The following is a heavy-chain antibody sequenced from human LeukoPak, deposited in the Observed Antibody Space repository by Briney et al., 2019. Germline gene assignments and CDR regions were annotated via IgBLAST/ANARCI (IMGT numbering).Heavy chain of an antibody. CDR2: ISSASGTI. J-gene: IGHJ4*02. V-gene: IGHV3-48*03. CDR3: ARAPYDILTGYSPYYFES. D-gene: IGHD3-9*01. CDR1: GFTFSSYE. Sequence: GGSLRLSCAASGFTFSSYEMSWVRQAPGKGLEWVSYISSASGTIYYADSVKGRFTISRDNAKNSLYLQMNSLRAEDTAVYYCARAPYDILTGYSPYYFESWGQGTLVTVSS.